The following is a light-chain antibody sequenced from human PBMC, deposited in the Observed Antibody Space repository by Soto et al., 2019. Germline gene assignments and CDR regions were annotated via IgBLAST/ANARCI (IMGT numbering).Light chain of an antibody. CDR2: KAS. Sequence: DIEMTQSPSTLSASVGEGLTITWRASQSISSWLAWYQQKTGKPPKILIYKASSLESGVPSRFRGSGSGTECTLTISRLQPDDFETYYCQQYNSSPMTFGQGTKVDIK. CDR3: QQYNSSPMT. V-gene: IGKV1-5*03. CDR1: QSISSW. J-gene: IGKJ1*01.